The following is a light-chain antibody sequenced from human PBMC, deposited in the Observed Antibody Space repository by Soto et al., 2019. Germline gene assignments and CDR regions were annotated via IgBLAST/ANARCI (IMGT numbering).Light chain of an antibody. Sequence: EIVLTQSPATLSLSPGERATLSCRASQSVSSYLAWYQKKPGQAPRLLIYDAYNRATGIPPRFSGSGSGTDFTLTISSLEPEDSAVYYCQQRHMWPITFGQGTRLEIK. J-gene: IGKJ5*01. CDR1: QSVSSY. V-gene: IGKV3-11*01. CDR2: DAY. CDR3: QQRHMWPIT.